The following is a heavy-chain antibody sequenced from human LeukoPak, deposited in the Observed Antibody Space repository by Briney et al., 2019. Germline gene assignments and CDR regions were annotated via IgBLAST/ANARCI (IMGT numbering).Heavy chain of an antibody. CDR2: INHSGST. CDR3: ARGYCSSTSCQGRGFDP. J-gene: IGHJ5*02. CDR1: GGSFSGYY. D-gene: IGHD2-2*01. V-gene: IGHV4-34*01. Sequence: SETLSLTCAVYGGSFSGYYWSWIRQPPGRGLEWIGEINHSGSTNYNPSLKSRVTISVDTSKNQFSLKLSSVTAVDTAVYYCARGYCSSTSCQGRGFDPWGQGTLVTVSS.